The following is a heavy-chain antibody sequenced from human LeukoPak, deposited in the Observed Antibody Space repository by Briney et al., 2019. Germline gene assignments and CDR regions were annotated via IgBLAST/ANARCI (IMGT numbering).Heavy chain of an antibody. CDR3: AKDSTSGSYYLDY. J-gene: IGHJ4*02. D-gene: IGHD1-26*01. CDR1: GFTSSSYA. CDR2: ISGSGGST. V-gene: IGHV3-23*01. Sequence: PGGSLRLSCAASGFTSSSYAMSWVRQAPGKGLEWVSAISGSGGSTYYADSVKGRFTISRDNSKNTLYLQMNSLRAEDTAVYYCAKDSTSGSYYLDYWGQGTLVTVSS.